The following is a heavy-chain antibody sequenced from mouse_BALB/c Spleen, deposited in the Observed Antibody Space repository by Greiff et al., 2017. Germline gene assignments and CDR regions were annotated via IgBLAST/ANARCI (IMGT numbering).Heavy chain of an antibody. CDR1: GYTFTEYT. Sequence: EVQLQQSGPELVKPGASVKISCKTSGYTFTEYTMHWVKQSHGKSLEWIGGLNPNNGGTSYNPKFKGKATLTVDKSSSTAYMELRSLTSEASAVYYWARGSCYDYDGFAYWGQGTLVTVSA. J-gene: IGHJ3*01. CDR3: ARGSCYDYDGFAY. V-gene: IGHV1-18*01. CDR2: LNPNNGGT. D-gene: IGHD2-4*01.